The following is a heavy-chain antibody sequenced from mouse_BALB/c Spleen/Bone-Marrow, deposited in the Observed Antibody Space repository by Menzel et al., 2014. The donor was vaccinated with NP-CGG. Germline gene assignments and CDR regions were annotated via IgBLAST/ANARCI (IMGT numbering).Heavy chain of an antibody. Sequence: VQLQQSGAELVKPGASVKLSCKASGYTFTSYWIHWVKLRPGHGLEWIGEINPSNGRTNYNEKFKNKATLTVDKSSSTAYIQLSGLTSEDSAVYYCARYDGPAWFAYWGQGTLVNVS. CDR1: GYTFTSYW. J-gene: IGHJ3*01. CDR2: INPSNGRT. D-gene: IGHD2-3*01. V-gene: IGHV1S81*02. CDR3: ARYDGPAWFAY.